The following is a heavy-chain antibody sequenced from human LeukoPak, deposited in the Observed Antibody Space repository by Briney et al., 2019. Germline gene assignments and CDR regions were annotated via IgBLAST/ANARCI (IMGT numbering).Heavy chain of an antibody. CDR2: IKSKTDGGTT. Sequence: GGSLRLSCAASGFTFSNAWMSWVRQAPGKGLEWVGRIKSKTDGGTTDYAAPVKGRFTISRDDSKNTLYLQMNSLKTEDTAVYYCTTVLVGVVIIGDLTSPLVASELGFDYWGQGTLVTVSS. D-gene: IGHD3-3*01. J-gene: IGHJ4*02. CDR1: GFTFSNAW. V-gene: IGHV3-15*01. CDR3: TTVLVGVVIIGDLTSPLVASELGFDY.